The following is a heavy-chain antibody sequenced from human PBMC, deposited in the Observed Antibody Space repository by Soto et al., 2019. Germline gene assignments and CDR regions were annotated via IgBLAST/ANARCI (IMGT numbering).Heavy chain of an antibody. CDR2: ISGSGDTK. V-gene: IGHV3-48*02. J-gene: IGHJ4*02. Sequence: PGGSPRLSCASSGFTFSSCSMNWVRQAPGKGLEWVSFISGSGDTKYYADSVKGRFTISRDNAKNSLYLQMSSLRDEDTAVYYCAKYCSSDVCFDYWGQGTLVTVSS. D-gene: IGHD2-8*01. CDR3: AKYCSSDVCFDY. CDR1: GFTFSSCS.